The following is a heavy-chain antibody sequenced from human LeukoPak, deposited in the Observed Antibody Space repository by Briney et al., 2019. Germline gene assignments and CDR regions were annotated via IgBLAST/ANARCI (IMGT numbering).Heavy chain of an antibody. CDR2: ISGSGGST. CDR1: GFTFSSYA. Sequence: GGSLRLSCAASGFTFSSYAMSWVRQAPGKGLEWVSAISGSGGSTYYADSVKGRFTISRDNSKNTLYLQMNSLRAEDTAVYYCAKDRGYCSSGSCYSVVGFYYYYMDVWGKGTTVTVSS. D-gene: IGHD2-15*01. J-gene: IGHJ6*03. V-gene: IGHV3-23*01. CDR3: AKDRGYCSSGSCYSVVGFYYYYMDV.